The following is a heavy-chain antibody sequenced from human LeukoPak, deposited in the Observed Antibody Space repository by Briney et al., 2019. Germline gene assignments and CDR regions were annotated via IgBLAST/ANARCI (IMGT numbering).Heavy chain of an antibody. CDR3: ARWSSGWEFDY. V-gene: IGHV3-7*05. D-gene: IGHD6-19*01. Sequence: PGGSLRLSCAASGFSFTDSWMTWVRQPPGKGLQWVAHIKEDGSDKYYVDSLKGRFTISRDNAKTSLFLQMNSLRVEDTAVYYCARWSSGWEFDYWGQGTLVSVSS. CDR1: GFSFTDSW. CDR2: IKEDGSDK. J-gene: IGHJ4*02.